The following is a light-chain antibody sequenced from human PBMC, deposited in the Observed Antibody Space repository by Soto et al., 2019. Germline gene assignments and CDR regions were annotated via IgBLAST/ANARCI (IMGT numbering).Light chain of an antibody. Sequence: EIVLTQSPATLSLSPGERATLSCRASQNVNTYLAWYQQKPGQTPRLLLYDASNRAPAIPARFSGFGSGTDFTLPISSLEPEDFAVYYCMQRSNWPFTFGPGTKLDI. J-gene: IGKJ3*01. V-gene: IGKV3-11*01. CDR3: MQRSNWPFT. CDR1: QNVNTY. CDR2: DAS.